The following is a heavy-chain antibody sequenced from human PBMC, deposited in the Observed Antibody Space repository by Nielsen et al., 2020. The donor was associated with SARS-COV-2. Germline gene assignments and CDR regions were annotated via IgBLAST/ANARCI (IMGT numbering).Heavy chain of an antibody. V-gene: IGHV3-30*18. CDR1: GFTFSSYG. J-gene: IGHJ3*02. D-gene: IGHD7-27*01. CDR2: ISYDGSNK. Sequence: GESLKISCAASGFTFSSYGMHWVRQAPGKGLEWVAVISYDGSNKYYADSVKGRFTISRDNSKNTLYLQMNSLRAEDTAVYYCAKDAPGEHWAAFDIWGQGTMVTVSS. CDR3: AKDAPGEHWAAFDI.